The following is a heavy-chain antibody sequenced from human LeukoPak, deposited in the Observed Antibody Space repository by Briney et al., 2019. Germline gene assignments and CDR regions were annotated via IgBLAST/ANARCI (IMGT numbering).Heavy chain of an antibody. Sequence: SETLSLTCSVSGSPIARHHWTWIRQSPGKGMELIGHIWYTGTTNYNPSLQSRVIITLDTSKSQFSLRLNSVSAADSAVYYCARFSADCSTSSCYVDYWGRGTLVTVSS. V-gene: IGHV4-59*08. CDR3: ARFSADCSTSSCYVDY. CDR2: IWYTGTT. J-gene: IGHJ4*02. CDR1: GSPIARHH. D-gene: IGHD2-2*01.